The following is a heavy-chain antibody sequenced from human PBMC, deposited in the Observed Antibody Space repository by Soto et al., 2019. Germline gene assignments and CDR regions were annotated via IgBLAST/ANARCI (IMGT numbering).Heavy chain of an antibody. CDR2: IRGSGFKK. CDR3: GKNQGVELVPLATVDWSDP. J-gene: IGHJ5*02. CDR1: GFIFENFG. Sequence: PGGSLRLFCAASGFIFENFGMSWVRQAPGKGLEWISSIRGSGFKKYYIESEKGRLTIATDNYKRIVDLELNTLSAEDTAVYHCGKNQGVELVPLATVDWSDPRGQASVVPAS. D-gene: IGHD1-26*01. V-gene: IGHV3-23*01.